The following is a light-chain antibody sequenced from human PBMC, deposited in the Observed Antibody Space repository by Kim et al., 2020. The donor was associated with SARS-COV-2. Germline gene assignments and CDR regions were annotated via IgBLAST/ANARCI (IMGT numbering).Light chain of an antibody. CDR1: KLGDKY. CDR3: QAWDSNTWV. Sequence: VSPGQKASLSGSGDKLGDKYVCWYQQKPGQVPVLLIYEDTKRPSGIPVRFSGSYSGNTATLTISGTQAMDEADYYCQAWDSNTWVFGGGTQLTVL. CDR2: EDT. J-gene: IGLJ3*02. V-gene: IGLV3-1*01.